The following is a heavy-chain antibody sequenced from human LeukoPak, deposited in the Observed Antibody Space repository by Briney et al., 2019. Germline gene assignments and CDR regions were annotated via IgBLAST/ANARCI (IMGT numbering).Heavy chain of an antibody. CDR3: ATDSPKGYLTVDY. Sequence: ASVKVSCKASGYTFSSHYMHWVRQAPGQGLEWMGVISPSGDATLYAQKFRGRVTMTRDTSTSTLYMDLSSLRSEDTAVYYCATDSPKGYLTVDYWGQGTLVTVSS. V-gene: IGHV1-46*01. CDR1: GYTFSSHY. J-gene: IGHJ4*02. CDR2: ISPSGDAT. D-gene: IGHD3-16*02.